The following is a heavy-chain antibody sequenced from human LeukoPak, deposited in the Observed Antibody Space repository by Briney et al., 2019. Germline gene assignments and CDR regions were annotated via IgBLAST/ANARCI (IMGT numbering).Heavy chain of an antibody. D-gene: IGHD6-19*01. CDR3: ASPLPGYSSGWYEFDY. CDR2: INPTGGNT. V-gene: IGHV1-46*01. CDR1: GYIFTTYY. J-gene: IGHJ4*02. Sequence: ASVKVSCKASGYIFTTYYVHWVRQTPGQGGERMGVINPTGGNTTYAQNFQDRVTMTRDTSTSTVYMELSSLRSEDTAVYYCASPLPGYSSGWYEFDYWGQGTLVTVSS.